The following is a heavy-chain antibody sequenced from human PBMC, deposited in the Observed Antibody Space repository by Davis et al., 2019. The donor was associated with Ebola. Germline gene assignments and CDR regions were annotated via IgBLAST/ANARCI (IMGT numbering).Heavy chain of an antibody. CDR3: ARDRYSDGSGYFFEQSH. D-gene: IGHD3-22*01. CDR1: GGTLSSYA. CDR2: IIPIIGTT. J-gene: IGHJ4*02. Sequence: SVKVSCKASGGTLSSYAVLWVRQAPGQGLEWMGGIIPIIGTTNYAQKFQGRVTITADESTSTAYMELSSLRSEDTAVYYCARDRYSDGSGYFFEQSHWGQGTLVTVSS. V-gene: IGHV1-69*13.